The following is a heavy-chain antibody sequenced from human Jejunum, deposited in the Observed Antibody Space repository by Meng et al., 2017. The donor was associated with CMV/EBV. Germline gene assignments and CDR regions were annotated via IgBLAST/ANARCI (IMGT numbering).Heavy chain of an antibody. D-gene: IGHD2-2*01. CDR2: FYAGGNT. Sequence: SCAASGFAVSSSFISWVRQAPGKGLEWVSVFYAGGNTYYADSVKGRFTISRDSSRNTVYLQMNSLRAEDTAVYYCARDDHSQHFVYWGQGTLVTVSS. CDR3: ARDDHSQHFVY. V-gene: IGHV3-53*01. J-gene: IGHJ4*02. CDR1: GFAVSSSF.